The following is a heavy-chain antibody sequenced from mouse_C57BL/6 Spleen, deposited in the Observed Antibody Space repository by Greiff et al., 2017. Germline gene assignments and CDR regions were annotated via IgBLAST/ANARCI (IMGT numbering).Heavy chain of an antibody. J-gene: IGHJ4*01. CDR2: IDPSDSYT. V-gene: IGHV1-69*01. CDR3: AIHYAMDY. Sequence: VQLQQPGAELVMPGASVKLSCKASGYTFTSYWMHWVKQRPGQGLEWIGEIDPSDSYTNYNQKFKGKSTLTVDKSSSTAYMQLSSLTSEDSAVYYCAIHYAMDYWGQGTSVTVSS. CDR1: GYTFTSYW.